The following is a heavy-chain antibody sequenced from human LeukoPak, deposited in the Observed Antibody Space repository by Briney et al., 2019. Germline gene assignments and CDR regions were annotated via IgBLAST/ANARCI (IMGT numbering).Heavy chain of an antibody. V-gene: IGHV4-59*01. J-gene: IGHJ4*02. CDR2: IYYSGNT. Sequence: PSGTLSLTCTVSGDSISSYYWNWIRQPPGKGLEWIGYIYYSGNTDYNPSLKSRVTISIDTSRNQFSLKLRSVTAADTAVYYCVRDEGIAAQFDYWGQGILVTVSS. CDR3: VRDEGIAAQFDY. D-gene: IGHD6-13*01. CDR1: GDSISSYY.